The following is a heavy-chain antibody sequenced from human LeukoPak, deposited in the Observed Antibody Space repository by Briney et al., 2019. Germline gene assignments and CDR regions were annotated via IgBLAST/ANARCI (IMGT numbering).Heavy chain of an antibody. V-gene: IGHV1-58*01. J-gene: IGHJ6*02. CDR1: GFTFTSSV. CDR3: AAGRAVGEFRYYYYYGMDV. CDR2: IVVGSGNT. Sequence: GASLKVSCKASGFTFTSSVVQRVRQARGHRLEWIGWIVVGSGNTNYAQKFQERVTITRDMSTSTAYMELSSLRSEDTAVYYCAAGRAVGEFRYYYYYGMDVWGQGTTVTVSS. D-gene: IGHD3-10*01.